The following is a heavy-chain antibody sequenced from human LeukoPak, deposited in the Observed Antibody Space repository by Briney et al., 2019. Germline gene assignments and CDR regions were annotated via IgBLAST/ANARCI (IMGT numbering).Heavy chain of an antibody. V-gene: IGHV1-8*03. Sequence: GASVKVSCKASGYTFTSYDINWVRQATGQGLEWMGWMNPNSGNTGYAQKFQGRVTITRNTSISTAYMELSSLRSEDTAVYYCARDLVAAAGTAQHNWFDPWGQGTLVTVSS. D-gene: IGHD6-13*01. CDR1: GYTFTSYD. CDR2: MNPNSGNT. J-gene: IGHJ5*02. CDR3: ARDLVAAAGTAQHNWFDP.